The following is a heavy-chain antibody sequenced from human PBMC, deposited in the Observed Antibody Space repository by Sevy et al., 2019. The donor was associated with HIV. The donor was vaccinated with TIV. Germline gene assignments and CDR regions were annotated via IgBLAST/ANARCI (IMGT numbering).Heavy chain of an antibody. CDR3: ARAPPVRSGDDSLNWFDP. CDR1: SASFSAYY. Sequence: SETLSLTCTVSSASFSAYYWSWIRQPAGKGLEWIGRDSTSGSTNYNPSLKSRVTISVDTSKNQLSLKLSSVTAADTAVYYCARAPPVRSGDDSLNWFDPWGQGTLVTVSS. CDR2: DSTSGST. D-gene: IGHD5-12*01. V-gene: IGHV4-4*07. J-gene: IGHJ5*02.